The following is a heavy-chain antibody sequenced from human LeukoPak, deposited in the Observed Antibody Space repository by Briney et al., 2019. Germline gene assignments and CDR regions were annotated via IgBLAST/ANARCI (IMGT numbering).Heavy chain of an antibody. CDR2: IYYSGIT. V-gene: IGHV4-59*11. CDR3: ARASGAFDY. CDR1: GGPISTHC. J-gene: IGHJ4*02. Sequence: SETLSLTSTASGGPISTHCWGRIRQPPGKGLEWIGYIYYSGITNYNPSLKSRVTISLDTSKNQFSLKLNSVTAADTAVYYCARASGAFDYWGQGALVTVSS.